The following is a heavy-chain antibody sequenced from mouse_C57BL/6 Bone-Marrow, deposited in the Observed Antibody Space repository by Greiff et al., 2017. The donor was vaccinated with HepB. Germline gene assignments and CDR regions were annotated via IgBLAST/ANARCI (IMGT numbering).Heavy chain of an antibody. CDR1: GFSLTSYG. D-gene: IGHD1-1*01. V-gene: IGHV2-2*01. CDR3: ARPITTVVEDYAMDY. Sequence: VQLVESGPGLVQPSQSLSITCTVSGFSLTSYGVHWVRQSPGKGLEWLGVIWSGGSTDYNAAFISRLSISKDNSKSQVFFKMNSLQADDTAIYYCARPITTVVEDYAMDYWGQGTSVTVSS. J-gene: IGHJ4*01. CDR2: IWSGGST.